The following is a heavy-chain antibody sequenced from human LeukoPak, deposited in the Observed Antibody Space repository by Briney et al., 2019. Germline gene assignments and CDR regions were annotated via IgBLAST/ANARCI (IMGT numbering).Heavy chain of an antibody. D-gene: IGHD1-1*01. CDR2: ISSSSSYT. Sequence: GGSLRLSCAASGFTFSDYYMSWIRQAPGMGLEWVSYISSSSSYTNYADSVKGRFTISRDNAKNSLYLQMNSLRAEDTAVYYCARAPFSGTTSISFGIWGQGTMVTVSS. J-gene: IGHJ3*02. CDR1: GFTFSDYY. V-gene: IGHV3-11*06. CDR3: ARAPFSGTTSISFGI.